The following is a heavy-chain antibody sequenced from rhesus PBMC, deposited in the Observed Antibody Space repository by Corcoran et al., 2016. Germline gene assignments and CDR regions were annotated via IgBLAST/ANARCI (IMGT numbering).Heavy chain of an antibody. D-gene: IGHD3-34*01. Sequence: EVQLVESGGGLVQPGGSLRLSCAASGFTFSSYDMSWVRQAPGKGLEWVSYISYTGKTLYYADSVKGRFTISRDNAKNSLSRQMSSLRAEDTAVYYCTRGILGGYWGQGVLVTVSS. J-gene: IGHJ4*01. CDR3: TRGILGGY. V-gene: IGHV3-136*01. CDR2: ISYTGKTL. CDR1: GFTFSSYD.